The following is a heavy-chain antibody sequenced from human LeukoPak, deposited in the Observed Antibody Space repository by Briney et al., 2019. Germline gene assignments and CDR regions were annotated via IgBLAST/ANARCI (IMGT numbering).Heavy chain of an antibody. Sequence: ASVKVSCKASGYTFTGYSIHWVRQAPGQGLEWMGCINPNSGDTNYPQRFQDRVTLSRDTSISTAYMELTDLRSDDTAMYYCARPNADCYNWFDPWGQGTLVTVSS. J-gene: IGHJ5*02. V-gene: IGHV1-2*02. CDR3: ARPNADCYNWFDP. D-gene: IGHD2-21*02. CDR2: INPNSGDT. CDR1: GYTFTGYS.